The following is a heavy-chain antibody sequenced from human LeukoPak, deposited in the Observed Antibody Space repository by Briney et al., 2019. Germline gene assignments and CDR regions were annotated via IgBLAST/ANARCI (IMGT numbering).Heavy chain of an antibody. V-gene: IGHV4-34*01. CDR2: INHSGST. J-gene: IGHJ4*02. CDR3: ARVGSGWYSNY. CDR1: GGSFSGYY. Sequence: SETLSLTCAVYGGSFSGYYWSWIRQPPGKGLEWIGEINHSGSTNYNPSLKSRVTISVDTSKNQFSLKLSSVTAAHTAVYYCARVGSGWYSNYWGQGTLVTVSS. D-gene: IGHD6-19*01.